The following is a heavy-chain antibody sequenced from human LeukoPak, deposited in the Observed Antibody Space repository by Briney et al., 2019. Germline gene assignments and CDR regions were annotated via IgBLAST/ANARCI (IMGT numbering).Heavy chain of an antibody. CDR2: MGSDGSST. Sequence: GGSLRLSCAGSGFTFSSYWMHWVRQAPGKGLVWVSRMGSDGSSTSYADSVKGRFTISRDNAKNTLYLQMNSLRAEDTAVYYCATNNGRLRSPYYWGQGTLVTVSS. D-gene: IGHD6-25*01. V-gene: IGHV3-74*01. CDR1: GFTFSSYW. J-gene: IGHJ4*02. CDR3: ATNNGRLRSPYY.